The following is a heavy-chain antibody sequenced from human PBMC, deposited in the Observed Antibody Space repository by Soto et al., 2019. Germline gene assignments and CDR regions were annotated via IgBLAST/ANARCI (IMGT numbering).Heavy chain of an antibody. J-gene: IGHJ4*02. CDR2: TYYRSKWYN. V-gene: IGHV6-1*01. CDR3: ARVVLSVVGIDY. Sequence: SQTLSLSCSISGDSVSSNSAAWNWITQSPSRGLEWLGRTYYRSKWYNDYAVSVKSRITINPDTSKNQFSLQLNSVPPEDTAVYYCARVVLSVVGIDYWGQGTLVTVSA. CDR1: GDSVSSNSAA. D-gene: IGHD2-2*01.